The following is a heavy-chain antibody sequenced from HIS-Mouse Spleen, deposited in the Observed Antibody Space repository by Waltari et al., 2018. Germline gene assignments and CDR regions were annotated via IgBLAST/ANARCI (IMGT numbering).Heavy chain of an antibody. CDR1: GFTFSSDW. CDR2: INSDGSST. D-gene: IGHD2-15*01. V-gene: IGHV3-74*01. Sequence: EVQLVESGGGLVQPGGSLRLACAASGFTFSSDWMHWVRQVPGKGLVWVSRINSDGSSTSYADSVKGRFTISRDNAKNTLYLQMNSLRAEDTAVYYCAKGHIVVVVAATFFDYWGQGTLVTVSS. J-gene: IGHJ4*02. CDR3: AKGHIVVVVAATFFDY.